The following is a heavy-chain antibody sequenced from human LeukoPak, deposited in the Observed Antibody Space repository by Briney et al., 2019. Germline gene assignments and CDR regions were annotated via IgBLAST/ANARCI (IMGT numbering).Heavy chain of an antibody. V-gene: IGHV4-59*01. CDR2: MDKSGGT. CDR1: GGSISGFY. J-gene: IGHJ4*02. D-gene: IGHD4-11*01. Sequence: PSETLSLTCTVSGGSISGFYWSWIRQPPGKGLDWIGYMDKSGGTTYNPSLKSRVTISVDTSKNQFSLNLSPVTAADTPVYYCARDYSKGGGFDFWGQGTLVTVSS. CDR3: ARDYSKGGGFDF.